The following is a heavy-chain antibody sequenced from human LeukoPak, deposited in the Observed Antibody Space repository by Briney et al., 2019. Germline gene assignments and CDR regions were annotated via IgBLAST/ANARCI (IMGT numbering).Heavy chain of an antibody. J-gene: IGHJ4*02. V-gene: IGHV3-30-3*01. CDR3: AREVPYYDSSGYYDY. D-gene: IGHD3-22*01. Sequence: GGSLRLSCAASGFTFTNYAMHWVRQAPGKGLEWVAVISYDGSNKYYADSVKGRFTISRDNSKNTLYLQMNSLRAEDTAVYSCAREVPYYDSSGYYDYWDQGTLVTVSS. CDR2: ISYDGSNK. CDR1: GFTFTNYA.